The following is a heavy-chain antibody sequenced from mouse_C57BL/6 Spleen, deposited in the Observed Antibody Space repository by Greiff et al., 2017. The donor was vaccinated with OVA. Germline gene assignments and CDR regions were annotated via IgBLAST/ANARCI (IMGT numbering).Heavy chain of an antibody. CDR3: ARSGSNPFDY. D-gene: IGHD2-5*01. CDR2: ISSGSSTI. Sequence: VQLQQSGGGLVKPGGSLKLSCAASGFTFSDYGMHWVRQAPEKGLEWVAYISSGSSTIYYADTVKGRFTISRDNAKNTLFLQMTSLRSEDTAMYYCARSGSNPFDYWGQGTTLTVSS. CDR1: GFTFSDYG. V-gene: IGHV5-17*01. J-gene: IGHJ2*01.